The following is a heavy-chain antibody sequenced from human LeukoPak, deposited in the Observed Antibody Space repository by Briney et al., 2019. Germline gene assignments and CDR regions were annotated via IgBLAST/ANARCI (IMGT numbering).Heavy chain of an antibody. CDR2: IKQDGSEK. V-gene: IGHV3-7*01. J-gene: IGHJ4*02. CDR1: GFTFSSYW. CDR3: ARGRHAQYSSTLFDY. D-gene: IGHD6-13*01. Sequence: PGGSLRLSCAASGFTFSSYWMSWVRQAPGKGLEWVANIKQDGSEKYYVDSVKGRFTISRDNAKNSLYLQMNSLRAEDRAVYYCARGRHAQYSSTLFDYWGQGALVTVSS.